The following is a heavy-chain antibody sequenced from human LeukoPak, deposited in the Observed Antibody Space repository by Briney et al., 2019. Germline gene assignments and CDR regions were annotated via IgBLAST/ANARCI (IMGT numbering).Heavy chain of an antibody. J-gene: IGHJ6*03. CDR2: IKRQSDGATT. D-gene: IGHD3-22*01. Sequence: PGGSLRLSCAASGFSFSNAWMSWVRQVPGTGLEWVGRIKRQSDGATTQYAAPVKDRFTISRDNPKKTLYLQMNNLKTEDTAVYYCTTEYYDSGSGIDVWGKGTTVTVSS. V-gene: IGHV3-15*01. CDR3: TTEYYDSGSGIDV. CDR1: GFSFSNAW.